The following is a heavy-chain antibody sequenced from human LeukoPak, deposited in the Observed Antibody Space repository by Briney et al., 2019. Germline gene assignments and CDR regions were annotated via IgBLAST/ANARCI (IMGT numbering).Heavy chain of an antibody. CDR3: ARALYSGRWYGMDV. CDR2: IWYDGTDK. Sequence: GGSLRLSCAASGFTFSDYGMHWVRRAPGKWLEWVAVIWYDGTDKYYADSVKGRFTISRDNSKNTLYLEMNTLRAEDTAVYYCARALYSGRWYGMDVWGQGTTVTVSS. D-gene: IGHD6-13*01. CDR1: GFTFSDYG. V-gene: IGHV3-33*01. J-gene: IGHJ6*02.